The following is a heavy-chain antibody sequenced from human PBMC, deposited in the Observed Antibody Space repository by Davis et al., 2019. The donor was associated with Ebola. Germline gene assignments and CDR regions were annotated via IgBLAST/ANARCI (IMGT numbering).Heavy chain of an antibody. CDR1: GYTLTELS. CDR2: FDPEDGET. V-gene: IGHV1-24*01. D-gene: IGHD3-10*01. CDR3: ARLGSYYGSGSYYGMDV. J-gene: IGHJ6*02. Sequence: ASVKVSCKVSGYTLTELSMHWVRQAPGKGLEWMGGFDPEDGETIYAQKFQGRVTMTRDTSTSTVYMELSSLRSEDTAVYYCARLGSYYGSGSYYGMDVWGQGTTVTVSS.